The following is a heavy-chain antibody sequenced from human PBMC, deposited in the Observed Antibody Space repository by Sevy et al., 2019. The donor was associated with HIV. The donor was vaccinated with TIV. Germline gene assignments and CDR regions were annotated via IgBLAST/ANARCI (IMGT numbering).Heavy chain of an antibody. CDR2: INQAGSDK. CDR3: AGGVFLSRY. J-gene: IGHJ4*02. D-gene: IGHD2-15*01. V-gene: IGHV3-7*01. Sequence: QLGGSLRLSCAASGFTFSDSWMTWVRQGPGKGLEWVANINQAGSDKYYVDSVRGRFTISRDNAKNSLYLQMNSLRVEDTALYYCAGGVFLSRYWGQGSLVTVSS. CDR1: GFTFSDSW.